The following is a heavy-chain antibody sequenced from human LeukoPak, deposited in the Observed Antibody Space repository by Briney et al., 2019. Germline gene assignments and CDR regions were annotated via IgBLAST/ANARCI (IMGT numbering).Heavy chain of an antibody. CDR2: IGPGGDI. CDR3: ARRFDS. Sequence: GGSLRLSCAASGFIFTAYSMNWVRQAPGRGLEWISYIGPGGDIYYSDSVTGRFTVSRDTAKNSLYLQMNGLRVEDTAVYYCARRFDSWGQGTLVTVSS. J-gene: IGHJ4*02. V-gene: IGHV3-48*01. CDR1: GFIFTAYS.